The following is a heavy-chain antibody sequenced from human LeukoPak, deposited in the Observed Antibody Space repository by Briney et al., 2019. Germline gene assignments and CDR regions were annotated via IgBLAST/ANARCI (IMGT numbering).Heavy chain of an antibody. CDR2: ISSGSRTI. V-gene: IGHV3-48*01. CDR3: ARQSPAFDY. J-gene: IGHJ4*02. Sequence: GGSLRLSCAASGFTFSIHGMHWVPQAPGKGLEWTSYISSGSRTITYADSVKGRFTISRDDAKNSLYLQMDSLRAEDTAVYYCARQSPAFDYWGQGTLVTVSS. CDR1: GFTFSIHG.